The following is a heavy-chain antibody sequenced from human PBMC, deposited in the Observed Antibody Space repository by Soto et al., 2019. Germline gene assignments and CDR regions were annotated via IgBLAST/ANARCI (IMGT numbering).Heavy chain of an antibody. Sequence: SVKVSCKASGFTFTSSAVQWVRQARGQRLEWIGWIVVGSGNTNYAQKFQERVTITRDMSTSTAYMELSSLRSEDTAVYYCAAIDPYSGSYGYWGQGTLVTVSS. CDR1: GFTFTSSA. CDR2: IVVGSGNT. J-gene: IGHJ4*02. V-gene: IGHV1-58*01. CDR3: AAIDPYSGSYGY. D-gene: IGHD1-26*01.